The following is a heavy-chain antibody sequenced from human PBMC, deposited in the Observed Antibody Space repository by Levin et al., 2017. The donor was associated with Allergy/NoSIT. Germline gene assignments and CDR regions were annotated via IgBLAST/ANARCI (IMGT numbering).Heavy chain of an antibody. J-gene: IGHJ4*02. Sequence: GESLKISCAASGFTFSSYAMSWVRQAPVKGLEWVSAIIGSGGSTYYADSVTGRVTIPSDNSKNTLYLQMNSLRAEDTAVYYCAKLRRPRYYDSSVPDYWGQGTLVTVSS. V-gene: IGHV3-23*01. CDR2: IIGSGGST. CDR3: AKLRRPRYYDSSVPDY. D-gene: IGHD3-22*01. CDR1: GFTFSSYA.